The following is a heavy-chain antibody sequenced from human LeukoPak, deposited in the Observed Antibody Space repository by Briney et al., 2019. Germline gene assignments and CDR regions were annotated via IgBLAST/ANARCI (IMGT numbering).Heavy chain of an antibody. CDR2: IYYSGST. Sequence: SETLSLTCTVSGGSISSSSYYWGWIRQPPGKGLEWIGSIYYSGSTYYNPSLKSRVTISVDTSKNQFSLKLSSVTAADTAVYYCARDVIEPQDYYDSSGPLSLPSYYYGMDVWGQGTTVTVSS. CDR3: ARDVIEPQDYYDSSGPLSLPSYYYGMDV. J-gene: IGHJ6*02. CDR1: GGSISSSSYY. V-gene: IGHV4-39*07. D-gene: IGHD3-22*01.